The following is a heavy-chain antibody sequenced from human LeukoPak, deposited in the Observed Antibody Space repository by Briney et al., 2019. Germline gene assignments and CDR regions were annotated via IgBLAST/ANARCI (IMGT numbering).Heavy chain of an antibody. J-gene: IGHJ4*02. CDR3: ARAVPMVRGAPFDY. CDR1: GFTFSSYA. V-gene: IGHV3-64*01. CDR2: INSNGGST. D-gene: IGHD3-10*01. Sequence: PGGSLRLSCAASGFTFSSYAMHWVRQAPGKGLEYVSAINSNGGSTYYANSVKGRFTISRDNSKNTLYLQMGSLRAEDMAVYYCARAVPMVRGAPFDYWGQGTLVTVSS.